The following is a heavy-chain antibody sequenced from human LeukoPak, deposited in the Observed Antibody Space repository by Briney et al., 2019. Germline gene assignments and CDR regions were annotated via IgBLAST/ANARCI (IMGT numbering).Heavy chain of an antibody. CDR2: ISSSSSTI. J-gene: IGHJ4*02. V-gene: IGHV3-48*02. D-gene: IGHD3-22*01. CDR1: GFTFSSYS. CDR3: AREVGDYYDSSGSFGY. Sequence: GGSLRLSCAASGFTFSSYSMNWVRQAPGKGLEWVSYISSSSSTIYYADSVKGRFTISRDNAKNSLYLQMNSLRDEDAAVYYCAREVGDYYDSSGSFGYWGQGTLVTVSS.